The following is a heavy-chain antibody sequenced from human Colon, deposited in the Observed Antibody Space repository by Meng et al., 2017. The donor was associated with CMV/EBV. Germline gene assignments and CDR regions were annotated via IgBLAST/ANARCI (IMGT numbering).Heavy chain of an antibody. Sequence: GESLKISCAASGFTFSTYAMHWVRQAPGKGLEWVAVISYDGSNKYYADSVKGRFTISRDNSKNTLYLQMNSLRAEDTAVYYCAKGPSAVYPVWGQGTLVTVSS. D-gene: IGHD5/OR15-5a*01. J-gene: IGHJ4*02. CDR3: AKGPSAVYPV. CDR2: ISYDGSNK. CDR1: GFTFSTYA. V-gene: IGHV3-30-3*01.